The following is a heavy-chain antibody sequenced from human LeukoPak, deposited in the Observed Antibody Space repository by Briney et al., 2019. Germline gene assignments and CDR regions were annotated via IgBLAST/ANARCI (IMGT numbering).Heavy chain of an antibody. CDR3: ARVDY. Sequence: GRSPRLSCAASGFTFSSYAMHWVRQAPGKGLEWVAVISYDGSNKYYADSVKGRFTISRDNAKNTLYLQMNSLRAEDTAVYYCARVDYWGQGTLVTVSS. CDR2: ISYDGSNK. J-gene: IGHJ4*02. CDR1: GFTFSSYA. V-gene: IGHV3-30*04.